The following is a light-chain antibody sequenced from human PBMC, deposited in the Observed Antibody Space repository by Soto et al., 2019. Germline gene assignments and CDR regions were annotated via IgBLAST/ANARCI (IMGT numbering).Light chain of an antibody. J-gene: IGKJ1*01. V-gene: IGKV3-15*01. CDR1: QSVSTN. CDR2: GAS. Sequence: EIVMTQSPATLSGSPGERVTLSCRASQSVSTNVAWYQQKPGQAPRLLLYGASTRATGLPVRFSGSGSGTEFTLTISSLQSEDFAVYYCQHYHDWPPRTFGQGTKVDIK. CDR3: QHYHDWPPRT.